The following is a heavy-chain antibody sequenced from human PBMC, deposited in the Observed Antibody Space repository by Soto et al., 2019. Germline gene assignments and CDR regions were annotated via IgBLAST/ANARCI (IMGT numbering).Heavy chain of an antibody. J-gene: IGHJ6*02. CDR3: ASGSSSWYGMDV. Sequence: QVQLVESGGGVVQPGRSLRLSCAASGFTFSSYGMHWVRQAPGKGLEWVAVIWYDGSNKYYADSVKGRFTISRDNSKNTLYRQRNSLRAEDTAVYYCASGSSSWYGMDVWGQGTTVTVSS. D-gene: IGHD6-13*01. V-gene: IGHV3-33*01. CDR1: GFTFSSYG. CDR2: IWYDGSNK.